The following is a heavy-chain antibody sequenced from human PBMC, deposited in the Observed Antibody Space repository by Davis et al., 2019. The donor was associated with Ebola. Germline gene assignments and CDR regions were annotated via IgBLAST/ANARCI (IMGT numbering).Heavy chain of an antibody. D-gene: IGHD3-16*02. Sequence: GESLKISCAASGISFSNYGMFWVRQAPGKVMEWVAVISPDGSDKNYADSGKGRFTISRDNSKNTLDLQMNSLRPEDTAMYYCARSGMITFGGVIVHNWFDPWGQGTLVTVSS. CDR3: ARSGMITFGGVIVHNWFDP. V-gene: IGHV3-30*03. CDR2: ISPDGSDK. CDR1: GISFSNYG. J-gene: IGHJ5*02.